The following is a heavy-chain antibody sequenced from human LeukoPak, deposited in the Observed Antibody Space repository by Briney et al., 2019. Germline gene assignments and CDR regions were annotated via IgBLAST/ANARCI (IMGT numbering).Heavy chain of an antibody. V-gene: IGHV1-18*01. CDR1: GYSFSTYG. CDR3: ARDERAAAGGARGYFDF. D-gene: IGHD6-13*01. J-gene: IGHJ4*02. Sequence: ASVKVSCKTSGYSFSTYGISWVRQAPGQGLEWMAWISGYNANTNCAQKFQGRVSMTIDKFTSTAYMDLMSLTSDDTAIYYCARDERAAAGGARGYFDFWGQGTLVTVSS. CDR2: ISGYNANT.